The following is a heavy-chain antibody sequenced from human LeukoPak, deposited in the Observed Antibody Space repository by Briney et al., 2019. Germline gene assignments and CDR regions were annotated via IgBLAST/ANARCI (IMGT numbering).Heavy chain of an antibody. V-gene: IGHV3-9*01. Sequence: GGSLRLSCAASGFTFEDHAMHWVRQAPRKGLEWVSGISWNSGSTGYADSVKGRFAISRDNVKKSLYLQMNSLRVEDTALYYCVKDLEGGDDYWGHGILVTVSS. J-gene: IGHJ4*01. CDR3: VKDLEGGDDY. CDR1: GFTFEDHA. CDR2: ISWNSGST. D-gene: IGHD2-15*01.